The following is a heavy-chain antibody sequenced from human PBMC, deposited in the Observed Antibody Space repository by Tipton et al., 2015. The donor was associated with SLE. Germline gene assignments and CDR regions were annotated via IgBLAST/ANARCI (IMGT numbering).Heavy chain of an antibody. Sequence: TLSLTCAVSGYSISSAYYWGWIRQPPGEGLEWIGSIYHTGSTYYNPSLKSRVTISIDTSKNQFSLNLSSVTAADTAVYYCASLEMVSVMFDYWGQGMLVTVSS. V-gene: IGHV4-38-2*01. D-gene: IGHD5-24*01. CDR1: GYSISSAYY. CDR3: ASLEMVSVMFDY. J-gene: IGHJ4*02. CDR2: IYHTGST.